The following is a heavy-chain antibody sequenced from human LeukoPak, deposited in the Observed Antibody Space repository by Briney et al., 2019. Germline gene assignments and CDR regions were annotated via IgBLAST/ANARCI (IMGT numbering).Heavy chain of an antibody. CDR1: GGSISSSNW. CDR3: ARDLYYDILTGYFGVDAFDS. V-gene: IGHV4-4*02. CDR2: IYHSGST. Sequence: SETLSLTCAVSGGSISSSNWWSWVRQPPGKGLEWIGEIYHSGSTNYNPSLKSRVTISVDTSKNQFSLELSSVTAADTAVYYCARDLYYDILTGYFGVDAFDSWGQGTMVTVSS. J-gene: IGHJ3*02. D-gene: IGHD3-9*01.